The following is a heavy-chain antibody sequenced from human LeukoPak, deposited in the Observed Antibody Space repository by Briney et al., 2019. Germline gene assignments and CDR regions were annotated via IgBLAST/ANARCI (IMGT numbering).Heavy chain of an antibody. CDR3: ARSPDILTGENFDY. CDR2: INPNSGGT. V-gene: IGHV1-2*02. D-gene: IGHD3-9*01. CDR1: GYTFTGYY. Sequence: GASVKVSCKASGYTFTGYYMHWVRQAPGQGLEWMGWINPNSGGTNYAQKFQGRVTMTRDTSISTASMELSRLRSDDTAVYYCARSPDILTGENFDYWGQGTLVTVSS. J-gene: IGHJ4*02.